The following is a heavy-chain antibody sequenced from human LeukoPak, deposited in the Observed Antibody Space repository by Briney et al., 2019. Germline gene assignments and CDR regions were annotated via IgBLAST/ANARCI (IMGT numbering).Heavy chain of an antibody. Sequence: GGSLRLSCAASGFNFSRYWMHWVRQAPGKGLVWVSRMNSDGSSTNYADSVKGRFTISRDKAKNILYLQMNSLRAEDTAVYHCATGHYYDSSGYYPLPDAFDIWGQGTMVTVSS. V-gene: IGHV3-74*01. J-gene: IGHJ3*02. CDR2: MNSDGSST. D-gene: IGHD3-22*01. CDR1: GFNFSRYW. CDR3: ATGHYYDSSGYYPLPDAFDI.